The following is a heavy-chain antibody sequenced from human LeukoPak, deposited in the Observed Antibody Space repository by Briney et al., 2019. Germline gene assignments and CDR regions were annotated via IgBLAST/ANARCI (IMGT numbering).Heavy chain of an antibody. CDR1: GFTFRSYA. CDR2: ISGNGDNT. J-gene: IGHJ4*02. V-gene: IGHV3-64D*06. Sequence: GGSLRLSCSACGFTFRSYAMHWVRQAPGKGLEYVSAISGNGDNTYYADSVKGTFTISRDNSKNTLYLQMSSLRGRDSAVYYCVKGGVAAADNYFDYWGQGTLVTVSS. D-gene: IGHD6-13*01. CDR3: VKGGVAAADNYFDY.